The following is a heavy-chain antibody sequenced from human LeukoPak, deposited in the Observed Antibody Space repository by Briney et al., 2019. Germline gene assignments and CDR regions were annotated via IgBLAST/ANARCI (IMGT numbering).Heavy chain of an antibody. CDR2: INYSGST. J-gene: IGHJ4*02. Sequence: GEINYSGSTNYNPSLKSRVTISVDTSKNQFSLKLSSVTAADTAVYYCARARGRWELLPFDYWGQGTLVTVSS. D-gene: IGHD1-26*01. CDR3: ARARGRWELLPFDY. V-gene: IGHV4-34*01.